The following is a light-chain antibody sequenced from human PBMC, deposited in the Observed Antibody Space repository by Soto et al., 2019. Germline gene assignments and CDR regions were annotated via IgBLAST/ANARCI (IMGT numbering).Light chain of an antibody. J-gene: IGKJ1*01. CDR3: QQRSNWRT. V-gene: IGKV3-11*01. CDR2: DAS. Sequence: EIVLTQSPATLSLSPGERATLSCRASQSVSSYLAWYQQKPGQAPRLLIYDASNRATGIPARFSGSGSGTDFTLTISSLEPEDFAVSYCQQRSNWRTFGQGTKVEIK. CDR1: QSVSSY.